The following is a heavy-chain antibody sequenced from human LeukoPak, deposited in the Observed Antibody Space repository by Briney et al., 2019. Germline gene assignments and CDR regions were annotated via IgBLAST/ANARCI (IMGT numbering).Heavy chain of an antibody. J-gene: IGHJ5*02. V-gene: IGHV1-69*01. D-gene: IGHD2-2*02. CDR3: ARGYCSSTSCYRLSWFDP. CDR1: GGTFSSYA. Sequence: SVKVSCKASGGTFSSYAISWVRQAPGQGLEWMGGIIPIFGTANYAQKFQGRVTITADEPTSTAYMELSSLRSEDTAVYYCARGYCSSTSCYRLSWFDPWGQGTLVTVSS. CDR2: IIPIFGTA.